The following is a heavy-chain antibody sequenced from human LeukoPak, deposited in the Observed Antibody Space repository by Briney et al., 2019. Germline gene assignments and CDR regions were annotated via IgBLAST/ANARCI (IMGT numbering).Heavy chain of an antibody. J-gene: IGHJ4*02. CDR3: ARDNNGWAWDY. CDR2: INPNGGRT. V-gene: IGHV1-46*01. CDR1: GYTFTRHS. D-gene: IGHD6-19*01. Sequence: GASVKVSCKTSGYTFTRHSMHWVRRAPGQGLEWMGIINPNGGRTTYAQKIQGRVTMTRDMSTGTMYMEMSSLRSEDTAVYYCARDNNGWAWDYWGQGTLVTVPS.